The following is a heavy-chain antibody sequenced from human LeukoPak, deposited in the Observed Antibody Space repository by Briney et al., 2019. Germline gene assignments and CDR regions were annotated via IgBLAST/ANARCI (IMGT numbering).Heavy chain of an antibody. J-gene: IGHJ6*02. D-gene: IGHD3-10*01. Sequence: ASVKVSCKVSGYTLTELSMHWVRQAPGKGLEWMGGFDPEDGETIYAQKFQGRVTMTEDTSTDTAYMELSSLRSEDTAAYYCATALMVRGVTYYYYGMDVWGQGTTVTVSS. CDR3: ATALMVRGVTYYYYGMDV. CDR2: FDPEDGET. V-gene: IGHV1-24*01. CDR1: GYTLTELS.